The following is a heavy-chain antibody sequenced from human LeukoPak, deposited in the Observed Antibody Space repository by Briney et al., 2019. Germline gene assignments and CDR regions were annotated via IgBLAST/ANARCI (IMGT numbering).Heavy chain of an antibody. D-gene: IGHD6-6*01. J-gene: IGHJ6*02. V-gene: IGHV4-4*07. CDR2: IYTSGST. Sequence: SETLSLTCTVSGGSISSYYWSWIRQPAGKGLEWIGRIYTSGSTNYNPSLKSRVTMSVDTSKNQFSLKLSSVTAADTAVYYCARSKYSSSSFSYYYYYGMDVWGQGTTVTVSS. CDR1: GGSISSYY. CDR3: ARSKYSSSSFSYYYYYGMDV.